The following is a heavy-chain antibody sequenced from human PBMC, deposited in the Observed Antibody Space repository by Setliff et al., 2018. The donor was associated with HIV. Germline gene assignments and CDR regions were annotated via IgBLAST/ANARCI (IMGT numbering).Heavy chain of an antibody. CDR2: IYYSGST. V-gene: IGHV4-59*01. Sequence: PSETLSLTCTVSGGSISSYYWSWIRQPPGKGLEWIGYIYYSGSTNYNPSLKSRVTISVDTSKNQFSLKLSSVTAADTAVYYCATLYYYGSGSYYPEYYYMDVWGKGTTVTVS. D-gene: IGHD3-10*01. CDR3: ATLYYYGSGSYYPEYYYMDV. CDR1: GGSISSYY. J-gene: IGHJ6*03.